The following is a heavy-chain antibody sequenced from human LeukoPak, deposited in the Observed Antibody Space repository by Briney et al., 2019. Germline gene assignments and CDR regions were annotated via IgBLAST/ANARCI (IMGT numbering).Heavy chain of an antibody. D-gene: IGHD2-2*01. CDR2: INHSGST. J-gene: IGHJ3*02. CDR3: ARRRGGSIVVVPAARRGAFDI. Sequence: SETLSLTCAVYGGSFSGYYWSWIRQPPGKGLGWIGEINHSGSTNYNPSLKSRVTISVDTSKNQFSLKLSSVTAADTAVYYCARRRGGSIVVVPAARRGAFDIWGQGTMVTVSS. CDR1: GGSFSGYY. V-gene: IGHV4-34*01.